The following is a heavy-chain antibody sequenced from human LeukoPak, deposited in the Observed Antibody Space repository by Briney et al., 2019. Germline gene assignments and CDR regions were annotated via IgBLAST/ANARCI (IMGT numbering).Heavy chain of an antibody. J-gene: IGHJ4*02. CDR1: GFSFSSYG. CDR3: AKDQTPYY. Sequence: GGSLRLSCETSGFSFSSYGLHWVRQAPGKGLEWVSYISSSSSTIYYADSVKGRFTISRDNAKNSLYLQMNTLRAEDTAVYYCAKDQTPYYWGQGTLVTVSS. V-gene: IGHV3-48*01. CDR2: ISSSSSTI.